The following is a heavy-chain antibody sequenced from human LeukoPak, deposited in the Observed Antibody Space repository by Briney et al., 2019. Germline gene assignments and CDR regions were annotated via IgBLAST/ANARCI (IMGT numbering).Heavy chain of an antibody. J-gene: IGHJ4*02. D-gene: IGHD4-17*01. Sequence: SETLSLTCTVSGGSISSYYWSWIRQPPGKGLEWIGYIYYSGSTNYNPSLKSRVTISVDTSKNQFSLKLSSVTAADTAVYYCARETTVTASFFDYWGQGTLVTVSS. CDR1: GGSISSYY. V-gene: IGHV4-59*01. CDR3: ARETTVTASFFDY. CDR2: IYYSGST.